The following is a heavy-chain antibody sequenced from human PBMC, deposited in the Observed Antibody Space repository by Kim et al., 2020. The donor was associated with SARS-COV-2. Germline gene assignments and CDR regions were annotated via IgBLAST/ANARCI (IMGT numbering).Heavy chain of an antibody. Sequence: GGSLRLSCAASGFTFGDYAMHWVRQAPGKGLEWVSGISWNSGSIGYADSVKGRFTISRDNAKNSLYLQMNSLRAEDTALYYCAKAYCSSTSCYYYGMDVWGQGTTVTVSS. J-gene: IGHJ6*02. V-gene: IGHV3-9*01. CDR3: AKAYCSSTSCYYYGMDV. CDR1: GFTFGDYA. CDR2: ISWNSGSI. D-gene: IGHD2-2*01.